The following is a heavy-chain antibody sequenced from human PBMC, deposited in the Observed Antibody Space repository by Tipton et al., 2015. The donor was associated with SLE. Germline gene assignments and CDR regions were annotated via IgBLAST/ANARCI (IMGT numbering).Heavy chain of an antibody. CDR3: AKGKSGCYRDVFNI. D-gene: IGHD2-8*01. CDR1: GFTFTSYW. Sequence: QLVQSGAEVKKPGESLKISCKGSGFTFTSYWIGWVRQLPGKGLEWMGFIYPGDSDTRYSLSFQGQVTISADKSITTAYLQWSSVKAADTATYYCAKGKSGCYRDVFNIWGQGTMVTVSS. J-gene: IGHJ3*02. V-gene: IGHV5-51*03. CDR2: IYPGDSDT.